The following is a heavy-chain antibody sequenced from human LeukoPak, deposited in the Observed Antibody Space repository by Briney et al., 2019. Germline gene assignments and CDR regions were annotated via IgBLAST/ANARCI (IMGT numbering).Heavy chain of an antibody. D-gene: IGHD2-15*01. V-gene: IGHV3-23*01. CDR1: GFTFSSYA. Sequence: GGSLRLSCAASGFTFSSYAMSWVRQAPGKGLEWVSAISGSGGSTYYADSVKGRFTISRDNSKNTLYLQMNSLRAEDTAVYYCARSKRIDEYCSGGSCYFYYYGMDVWGQGTTVTVSS. CDR3: ARSKRIDEYCSGGSCYFYYYGMDV. CDR2: ISGSGGST. J-gene: IGHJ6*02.